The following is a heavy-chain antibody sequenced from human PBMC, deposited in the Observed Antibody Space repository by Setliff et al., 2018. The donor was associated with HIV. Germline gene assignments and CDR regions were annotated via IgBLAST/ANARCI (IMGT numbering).Heavy chain of an antibody. CDR2: IYYSGDT. J-gene: IGHJ5*02. D-gene: IGHD4-17*01. Sequence: SETLSLTCTVSGGSISSYYWIWIRQSPGKGLEWIGYIYYSGDTNYNPSLESRVAMSVDTSKQQFSLEVSSVTAADTAVYYCARALGWGVTTHWFDPWGQGTLVTVSS. CDR3: ARALGWGVTTHWFDP. V-gene: IGHV4-59*01. CDR1: GGSISSYY.